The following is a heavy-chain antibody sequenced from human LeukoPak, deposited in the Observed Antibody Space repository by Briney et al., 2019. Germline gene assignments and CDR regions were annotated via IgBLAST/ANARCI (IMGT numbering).Heavy chain of an antibody. Sequence: KPSETLSLTCTVSGGSISSTIYYWGWIRQPPGKGLEWIGSIYYRGSTYYNPSLKSRVAVSVDTSKNQFSLKLSSVTAADTAVYYCARDSRSGWGNWFDPWGQGTLVTVSS. D-gene: IGHD6-19*01. V-gene: IGHV4-39*07. CDR3: ARDSRSGWGNWFDP. CDR2: IYYRGST. J-gene: IGHJ5*02. CDR1: GGSISSTIYY.